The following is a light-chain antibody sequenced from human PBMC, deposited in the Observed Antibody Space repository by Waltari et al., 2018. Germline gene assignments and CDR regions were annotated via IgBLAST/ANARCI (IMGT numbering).Light chain of an antibody. V-gene: IGLV2-23*02. CDR2: AVS. Sequence: QSALTQPASVSGSPGQSIPISCSGTSSDVGNYQRVSWYQQHPGKAPKLMIYAVSKRPSGVSDRFSGSKSGHMASLTISGLQPEDEAEYFCSSYAGSSKGVFGGGTKVTVL. CDR3: SSYAGSSKGV. J-gene: IGLJ2*01. CDR1: SSDVGNYQR.